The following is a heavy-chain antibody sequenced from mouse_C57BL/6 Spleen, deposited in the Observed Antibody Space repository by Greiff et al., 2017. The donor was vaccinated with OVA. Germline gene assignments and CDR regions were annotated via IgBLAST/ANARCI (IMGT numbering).Heavy chain of an antibody. Sequence: VQLKESGPELVKPGASVKMSCKASGYTFTDYNMHWVKQSHGKSLEWIGYINPNNGGTSYNQKFKGKATLTVNKSSSTAYMELRSLTSEDSAVYYCARKFYSNYFDYWGQGTTLTVSS. V-gene: IGHV1-22*01. CDR1: GYTFTDYN. D-gene: IGHD2-5*01. J-gene: IGHJ2*01. CDR3: ARKFYSNYFDY. CDR2: INPNNGGT.